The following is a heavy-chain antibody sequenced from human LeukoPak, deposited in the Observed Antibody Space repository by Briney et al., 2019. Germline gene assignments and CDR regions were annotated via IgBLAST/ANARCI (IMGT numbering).Heavy chain of an antibody. J-gene: IGHJ3*02. CDR2: ISWNSGSI. D-gene: IGHD6-13*01. CDR3: AKDPRSWGDAFDI. CDR1: GFTFDDYA. V-gene: IGHV3-9*01. Sequence: SGGSLRLSCAASGFTFDDYAMHWVRHAPGKGLEWVSGISWNSGSIGYADSVKGRFTISRDNAKNSLYLQMNSLRAEDTALYYCAKDPRSWGDAFDIWGQGTMVTVSS.